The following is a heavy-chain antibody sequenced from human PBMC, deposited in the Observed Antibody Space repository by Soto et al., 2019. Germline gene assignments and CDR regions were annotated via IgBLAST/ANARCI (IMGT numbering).Heavy chain of an antibody. CDR2: INSDGSST. J-gene: IGHJ4*02. V-gene: IGHV3-74*01. CDR1: GFTFSSYW. CDR3: ARVVEGQLAPTPDY. D-gene: IGHD6-6*01. Sequence: EVQLVESGGGLVQPGGSLRLSCAASGFTFSSYWMHWVRQAPGKGLVWVSRINSDGSSTSYADSVKGRFTISRDNAKNTRYLQMNSLSAEDTAVYYCARVVEGQLAPTPDYWGQGTLVTVSS.